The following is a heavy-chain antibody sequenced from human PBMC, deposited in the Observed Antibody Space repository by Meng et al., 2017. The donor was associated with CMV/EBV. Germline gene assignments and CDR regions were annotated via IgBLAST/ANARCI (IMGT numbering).Heavy chain of an antibody. V-gene: IGHV1-2*02. CDR3: ARSESSLRMPGIWY. CDR1: GYTFTGYY. D-gene: IGHD1-14*01. Sequence: GGSLRLSCKASGYTFTGYYMHWVRQAPGQGLEWMGWINPNSGGTNYAQKFQGRVTMTRDTSISTAYMELSRLRSDDTAVYYCARSESSLRMPGIWYWGQGTLVTVSS. J-gene: IGHJ4*02. CDR2: INPNSGGT.